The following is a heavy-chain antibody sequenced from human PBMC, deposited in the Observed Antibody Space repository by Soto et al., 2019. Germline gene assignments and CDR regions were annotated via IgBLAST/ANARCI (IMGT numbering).Heavy chain of an antibody. CDR3: ASGSRYYDSSGYYFDY. CDR1: GGTFSSYA. J-gene: IGHJ4*02. D-gene: IGHD3-22*01. V-gene: IGHV1-69*13. CDR2: IIPIFGTA. Sequence: ASVKVSCKASGGTFSSYAISWVRQAPGQGLEWMGGIIPIFGTANYAQKFQGRVTITADESTSTAYMELSSLRSEDTAVYYCASGSRYYDSSGYYFDYWGQGTPVTVSS.